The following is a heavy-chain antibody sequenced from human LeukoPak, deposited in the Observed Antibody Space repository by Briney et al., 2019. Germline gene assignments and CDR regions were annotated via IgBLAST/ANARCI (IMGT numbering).Heavy chain of an antibody. CDR3: ARDQAVVVDIGWFDP. CDR2: IIPILDIA. V-gene: IGHV1-69*04. J-gene: IGHJ5*02. CDR1: GGTFSSYA. Sequence: SVRVSCKASGGTFSSYAFSWVRQAPGQGLEWMGRIIPILDIADYAQKFQGRVTITADKSTSTAYMELSSLRSEDTAVYYCARDQAVVVDIGWFDPWGQGTLVTVSS. D-gene: IGHD2-2*01.